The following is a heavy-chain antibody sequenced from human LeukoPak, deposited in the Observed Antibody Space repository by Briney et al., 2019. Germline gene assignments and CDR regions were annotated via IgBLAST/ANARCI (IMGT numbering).Heavy chain of an antibody. CDR2: IKQDGSEK. V-gene: IGHV3-7*03. D-gene: IGHD5-24*01. CDR1: GFTFSSYW. Sequence: GGSPRLSCAASGFTFSSYWMSWVRQAPGKGLEWVANIKQDGSEKYYVDSVKGRFTISRDNAKNSLYLQMNSLRAEDTAVYYCARGAQRWLQLGYYFDYWGQGTLVTVSS. J-gene: IGHJ4*02. CDR3: ARGAQRWLQLGYYFDY.